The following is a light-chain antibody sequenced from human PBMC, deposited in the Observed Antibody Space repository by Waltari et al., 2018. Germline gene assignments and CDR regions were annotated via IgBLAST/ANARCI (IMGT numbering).Light chain of an antibody. J-gene: IGKJ1*01. CDR2: AAS. Sequence: DIQMTQSPPSLSASVGDRVTITCRASQSISNNLNWYQQKAGKAPKLLIYAASSLQSWFPSRFSGSGSGTDFTLTIVSLQSDDFATYYCQQSYSTPPRTFGQGTKVENK. CDR1: QSISNN. CDR3: QQSYSTPPRT. V-gene: IGKV1-39*01.